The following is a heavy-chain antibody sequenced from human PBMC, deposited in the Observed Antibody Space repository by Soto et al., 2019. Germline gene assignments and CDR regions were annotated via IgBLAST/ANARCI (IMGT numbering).Heavy chain of an antibody. CDR1: GFTFSSYW. J-gene: IGHJ4*02. V-gene: IGHV3-7*01. CDR3: ARFIRLQPIDY. CDR2: IKQDGSEK. D-gene: IGHD4-4*01. Sequence: PGGSLRLSCAASGFTFSSYWMSWVRQAPGKGLEWVANIKQDGSEKCYVDSVKGRFTISRDNAKNSLYLQMNSLRAEDTAVYYCARFIRLQPIDYWGQGTLVTVSS.